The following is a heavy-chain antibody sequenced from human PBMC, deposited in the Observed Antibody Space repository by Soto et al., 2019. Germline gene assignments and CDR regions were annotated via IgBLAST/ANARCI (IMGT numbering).Heavy chain of an antibody. CDR3: ARETVVPAARIYYYYGMDV. V-gene: IGHV3-21*01. CDR2: ISSSSSYI. Sequence: EVQLVESGGGLVKPGGSLRLSCAASGFTFSSYSMNWVRQAPGKGLEWVSSISSSSSYIYYADSVKGRFTISRDNAKNSLYLQMNSLRAEDTAGYYCARETVVPAARIYYYYGMDVWGQGTTVTVSS. CDR1: GFTFSSYS. J-gene: IGHJ6*02. D-gene: IGHD2-2*01.